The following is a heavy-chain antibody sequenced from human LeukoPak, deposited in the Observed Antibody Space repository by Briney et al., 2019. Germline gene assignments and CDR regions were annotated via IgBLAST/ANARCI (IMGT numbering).Heavy chain of an antibody. V-gene: IGHV5-51*01. Sequence: GESLKISCKGSGYSFTAYWIAWVRQMPGKGLEWLGIIYPGDSDTRYSPSFQGQVTISADKSITTAYLQWSSLKASDTAMYYCARRAYCGGDCYVDYWGQGTLVTVSS. D-gene: IGHD2-21*02. CDR1: GYSFTAYW. CDR2: IYPGDSDT. J-gene: IGHJ4*02. CDR3: ARRAYCGGDCYVDY.